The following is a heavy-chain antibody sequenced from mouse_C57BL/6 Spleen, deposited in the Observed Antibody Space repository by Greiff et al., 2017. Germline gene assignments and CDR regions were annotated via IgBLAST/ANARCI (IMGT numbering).Heavy chain of an antibody. J-gene: IGHJ2*01. V-gene: IGHV1-77*01. Sequence: VQLQQSGAELVKPGASVKISCKASGYTFTDYYLYWVKQRPGQGLEWIGKIGPGSGSTYYNEKFKGTATLTADKSSSTAYMQLSSLTSEDSAAYFCARFYYEYAPFDYWGQGTTLTVSS. CDR3: ARFYYEYAPFDY. CDR2: IGPGSGST. CDR1: GYTFTDYY. D-gene: IGHD2-4*01.